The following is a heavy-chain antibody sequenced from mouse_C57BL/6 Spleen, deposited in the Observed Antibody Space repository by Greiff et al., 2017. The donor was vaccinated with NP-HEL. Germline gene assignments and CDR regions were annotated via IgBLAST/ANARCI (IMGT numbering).Heavy chain of an antibody. Sequence: VQLKESGAELVRPGASVKLSCTASGFNIKDDYMHWVKQRPEQGLEWIGWIDPENGDTEYASKFQGKATITADTSSNTAYLQLSSLTSEDTAVYYCTRYYGSTLDLDYWGQGTTLTVSS. CDR3: TRYYGSTLDLDY. J-gene: IGHJ2*01. V-gene: IGHV14-4*01. CDR2: IDPENGDT. D-gene: IGHD1-1*01. CDR1: GFNIKDDY.